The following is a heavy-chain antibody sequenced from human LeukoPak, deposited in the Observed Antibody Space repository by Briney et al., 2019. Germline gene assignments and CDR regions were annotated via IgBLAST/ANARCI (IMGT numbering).Heavy chain of an antibody. D-gene: IGHD5-12*01. CDR3: ARDGYSGYDFTSYYFDY. J-gene: IGHJ4*02. V-gene: IGHV3-64*01. CDR2: ISSNGGST. CDR1: GFTFSSYA. Sequence: GGSLRLSCAASGFTFSSYAMHWVRQAPGKGLEYVSAISSNGGSTYYANSVKGRFTISRDNSKNTLYLQMGSLRAEDMAVYYCARDGYSGYDFTSYYFDYWGQGILVTVSS.